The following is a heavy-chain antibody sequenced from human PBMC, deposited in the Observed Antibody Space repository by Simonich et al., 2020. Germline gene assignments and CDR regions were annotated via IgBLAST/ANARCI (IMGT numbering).Heavy chain of an antibody. CDR2: TNPSSVGK. CDR3: ARSHIAAAGTGYFQH. V-gene: IGHV1-2*02. J-gene: IGHJ1*01. CDR1: GDTFTGYY. Sequence: QVQLVQSGAEVKKPGASVKVSCKAAGDTFTGYYIHWVRQAPGQGLEVMGWTNPSSVGKHTAQKFKGRVTMTRDTSISTAYMELSRLRSDDTAVYYCARSHIAAAGTGYFQHWGQGTLVTVSS. D-gene: IGHD6-13*01.